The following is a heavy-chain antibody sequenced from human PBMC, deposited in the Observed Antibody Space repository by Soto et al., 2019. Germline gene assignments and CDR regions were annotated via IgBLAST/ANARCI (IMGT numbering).Heavy chain of an antibody. CDR2: IYTSGST. CDR1: GGSISSYY. D-gene: IGHD3-10*01. Sequence: QVQLQESGPGLVKPSETLSLTCTVSGGSISSYYWSWIRQPAGKGLEWIGRIYTSGSTNYNPSLKSRVTMSVDTSKNQFSLKLSSVTAADTAVYYCARDHGTMVRGVMYYYYGMDVWGQGTTVTVSS. V-gene: IGHV4-4*07. J-gene: IGHJ6*02. CDR3: ARDHGTMVRGVMYYYYGMDV.